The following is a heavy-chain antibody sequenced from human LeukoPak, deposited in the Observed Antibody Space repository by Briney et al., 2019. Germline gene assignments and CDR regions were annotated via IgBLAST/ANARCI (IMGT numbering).Heavy chain of an antibody. D-gene: IGHD4-11*01. J-gene: IGHJ6*02. Sequence: SETLSLTCAVYGGSFSGYYWSWIRQPPGKGLEWIGEINHSGSTNYNPSLKSRVTISVDTSKNQFSLKLSSVTAADTAAYYCARDRYSNSFYYYYAMDVWGQGTTVTVSS. CDR1: GGSFSGYY. CDR2: INHSGST. CDR3: ARDRYSNSFYYYYAMDV. V-gene: IGHV4-34*01.